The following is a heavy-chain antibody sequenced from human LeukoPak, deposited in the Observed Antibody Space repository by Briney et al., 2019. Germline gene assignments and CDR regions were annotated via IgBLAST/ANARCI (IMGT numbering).Heavy chain of an antibody. CDR2: IKQDGSEK. V-gene: IGHV3-7*01. CDR1: GFTFSSYW. D-gene: IGHD3-3*01. Sequence: GGSLRLSCAASGFTFSSYWMSWVRQAPGKGLEWVANIKQDGSEKYYVDSVKGRFTISRDNAKNSLYLQMNSLRAEDTAVYYCARDNRFLEWLRDRHFDYWGQGTLVTVSS. CDR3: ARDNRFLEWLRDRHFDY. J-gene: IGHJ4*02.